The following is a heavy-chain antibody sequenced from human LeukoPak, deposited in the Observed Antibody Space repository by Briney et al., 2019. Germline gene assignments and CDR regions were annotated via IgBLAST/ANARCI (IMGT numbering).Heavy chain of an antibody. Sequence: SETLSLTCTVSGGSISSSSYYWGWIRQPPGKGLEWIGSIYYSGSTYYNPSLKSRVTISVDTSKNQFSLKLSSVTAADTAVYYCARQDIVVVVAATLPTNWFDPWGQGTLVTVSS. CDR1: GGSISSSSYY. V-gene: IGHV4-39*01. CDR2: IYYSGST. CDR3: ARQDIVVVVAATLPTNWFDP. D-gene: IGHD2-15*01. J-gene: IGHJ5*02.